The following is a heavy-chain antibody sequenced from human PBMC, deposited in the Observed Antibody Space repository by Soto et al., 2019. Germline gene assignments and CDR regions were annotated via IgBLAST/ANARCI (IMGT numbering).Heavy chain of an antibody. CDR1: GYTFTNYH. Sequence: QVQLVQSGAEVKKPGASVKVSCKASGYTFTNYHIHWVRQATGQGLEWMGWMNPNSGDTGYAQKFQGRVIMTRDTSITAAYVGLGGLRSEDTAVYYCARGGGGRWYSGDYWGQGTLVTVSS. J-gene: IGHJ4*02. V-gene: IGHV1-8*01. D-gene: IGHD6-13*01. CDR2: MNPNSGDT. CDR3: ARGGGGRWYSGDY.